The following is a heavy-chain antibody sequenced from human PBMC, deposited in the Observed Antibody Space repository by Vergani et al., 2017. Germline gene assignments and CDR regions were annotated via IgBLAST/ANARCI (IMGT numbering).Heavy chain of an antibody. CDR2: INHSGST. CDR1: GGSISSGGYY. D-gene: IGHD3-22*01. V-gene: IGHV4-31*03. J-gene: IGHJ6*02. CDR3: ARDRRYDDSSGYYPHYYYYGMDV. Sequence: QVQLQESGPGLVKPSQTLSLTCTVSGGSISSGGYYWSWIRQHPGKGLEWVGEINHSGSTNYNPSLKSRVTISVDTSKNKFSLKLSSVTAADTAVYYWARDRRYDDSSGYYPHYYYYGMDVWGQGTTVTVAS.